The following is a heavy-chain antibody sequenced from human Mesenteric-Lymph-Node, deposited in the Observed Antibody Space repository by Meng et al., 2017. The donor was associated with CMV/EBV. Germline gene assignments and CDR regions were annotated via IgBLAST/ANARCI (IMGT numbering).Heavy chain of an antibody. CDR2: IYHSGST. D-gene: IGHD2-8*01. J-gene: IGHJ6*02. CDR1: GYSISSGYY. CDR3: ARGLINYGMDV. Sequence: LRLSCTVSGYSISSGYYWGWIRQPPGKGLEWIGSIYHSGSTYYNPSLKSRVTISVDTSKNQFSLKLSSVTAADTAVYYCARGLINYGMDVWGQGTTVTVSS. V-gene: IGHV4-38-2*02.